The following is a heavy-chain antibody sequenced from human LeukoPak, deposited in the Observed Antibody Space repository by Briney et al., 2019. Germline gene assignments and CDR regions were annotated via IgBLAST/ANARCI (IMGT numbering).Heavy chain of an antibody. J-gene: IGHJ3*02. Sequence: SETLSLTCAVYGGSFSGYYWSWIRQPPGEGLEWIGEINHSGSTNYNPSLKSRVTISVDTSKNQFSLKLSSVTAADTAVYYCARCRSSEDAFDIWGQGTMVTVSS. D-gene: IGHD6-25*01. CDR3: ARCRSSEDAFDI. V-gene: IGHV4-34*01. CDR1: GGSFSGYY. CDR2: INHSGST.